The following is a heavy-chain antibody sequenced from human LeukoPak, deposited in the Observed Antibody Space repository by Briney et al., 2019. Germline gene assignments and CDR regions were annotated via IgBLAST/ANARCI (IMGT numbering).Heavy chain of an antibody. V-gene: IGHV3-48*03. CDR1: GFTFSSYA. D-gene: IGHD2-21*02. Sequence: GGSLRLSCAASGFTFSSYAMNWVRQAPGKGLEWVSYMTGGGETIFYANSVKGRFTVSRDNARNSLYLQMNSLRAEDTAVYYCARERASCGGDCNDYWGQGTLVAVSS. CDR2: MTGGGETI. CDR3: ARERASCGGDCNDY. J-gene: IGHJ4*02.